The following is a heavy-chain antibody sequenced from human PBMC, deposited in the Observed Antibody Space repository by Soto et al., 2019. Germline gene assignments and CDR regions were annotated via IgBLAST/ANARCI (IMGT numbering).Heavy chain of an antibody. V-gene: IGHV4-61*01. CDR1: GGFVSSGSYY. D-gene: IGHD1-1*01. Sequence: SETLSLTCAVYGGFVSSGSYYWSWIWQPPGKGLEWIGEMSHSGGTHFNPSLKSRVTISVDTSKNQFSLKMSSVTAADTALYYCARVERGTATTVVDAFDIWGPGTMVTVSS. CDR2: MSHSGGT. J-gene: IGHJ3*02. CDR3: ARVERGTATTVVDAFDI.